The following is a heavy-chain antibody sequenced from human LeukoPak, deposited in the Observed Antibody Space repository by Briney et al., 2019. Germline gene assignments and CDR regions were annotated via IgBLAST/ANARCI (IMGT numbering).Heavy chain of an antibody. D-gene: IGHD3-22*01. CDR2: MNPNSGNT. V-gene: IGHV1-8*01. CDR3: ARRMNYDSRVFQH. CDR1: GYTFTSYD. J-gene: IGHJ1*01. Sequence: ASVNVSCKASGYTFTSYDINWVRQATGQGLEWMGWMNPNSGNTGYAQKFQGRVTMTRNTSINTAYMELSSLTSEDTAVYYCARRMNYDSRVFQHWGQGTLVTVSS.